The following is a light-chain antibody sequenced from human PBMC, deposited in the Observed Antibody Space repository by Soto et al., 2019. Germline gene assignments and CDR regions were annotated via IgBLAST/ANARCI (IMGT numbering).Light chain of an antibody. CDR3: QQYNSLYT. CDR2: KAS. CDR1: QSISXW. Sequence: DIQMTQSPSTLSASVGDRVTITCRASQSISXWLAWYQQKPGKAPKLLIYKASSLXXEVPSRFSGSGSGTXXXXXXXXXXXDDFATYYCQQYNSLYTFGQGTKLEIK. V-gene: IGKV1-5*03. J-gene: IGKJ2*01.